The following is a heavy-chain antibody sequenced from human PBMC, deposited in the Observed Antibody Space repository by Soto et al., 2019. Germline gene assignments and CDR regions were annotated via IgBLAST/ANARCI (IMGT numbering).Heavy chain of an antibody. V-gene: IGHV1-18*04. CDR2: ISPYNGNT. CDR3: ATSYDSGFDP. CDR1: GYAFSNYG. D-gene: IGHD5-12*01. Sequence: QIQLVQSGAEVKKPGASVRVSCKASGYAFSNYGSSWIRQAPGLGLEWMGWISPYNGNTDYAQSLQGRVTMTTDTSTNTAYMELRSLKSDDASVYYCATSYDSGFDPWGQGTLVTVSS. J-gene: IGHJ5*02.